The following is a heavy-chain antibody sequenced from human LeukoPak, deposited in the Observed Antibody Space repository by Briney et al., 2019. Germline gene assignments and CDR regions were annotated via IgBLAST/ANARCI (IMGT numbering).Heavy chain of an antibody. CDR2: MNPNSGNT. Sequence: ASVKVSCKASGYTFTSYDINWVRQATGRGLEWMGWMNPNSGNTGYAQKFQGRVTLTRNTSISTAYMELSSLRSEDTAVYYCARAFPTMVRGVIDYWDQGTLVTVSS. D-gene: IGHD3-10*01. CDR1: GYTFTSYD. CDR3: ARAFPTMVRGVIDY. V-gene: IGHV1-8*01. J-gene: IGHJ4*02.